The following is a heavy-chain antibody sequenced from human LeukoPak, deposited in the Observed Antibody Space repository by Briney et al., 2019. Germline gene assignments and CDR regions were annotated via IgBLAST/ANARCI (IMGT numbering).Heavy chain of an antibody. D-gene: IGHD3-3*01. CDR1: GGSIRSSSYY. Sequence: PSETLPLTXTVSGGSIRSSSYYWGWIRQPPGKGLDWIGSIYYSGSTYYNPSLKSRVTISVDTSKNQFSLKLSSVTAADTAVYYCARVDYDFWSGYSDAFDIWGQGTMVTVSS. V-gene: IGHV4-39*01. J-gene: IGHJ3*02. CDR3: ARVDYDFWSGYSDAFDI. CDR2: IYYSGST.